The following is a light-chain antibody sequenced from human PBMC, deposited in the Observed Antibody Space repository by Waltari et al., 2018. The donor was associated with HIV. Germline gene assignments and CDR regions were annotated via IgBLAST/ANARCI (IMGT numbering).Light chain of an antibody. J-gene: IGLJ2*01. V-gene: IGLV1-47*01. CDR3: AAWDDSLRGV. CDR2: RNT. CDR1: SSNIGSNY. Sequence: QSVLTQPSSASGTPGQRVTISCSGSSSNIGSNYVYWYQHLPGTAPKLLIDRNTQRPSGVPDRISGSKSGTSASLAISGLQSEDEAYYYCAAWDDSLRGVFGGGTKLTVL.